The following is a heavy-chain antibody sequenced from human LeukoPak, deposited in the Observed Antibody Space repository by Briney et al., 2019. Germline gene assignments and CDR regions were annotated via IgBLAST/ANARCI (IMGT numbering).Heavy chain of an antibody. D-gene: IGHD2/OR15-2a*01. CDR3: ARGAFCISSTCLDTPYYLDF. Sequence: SETLSLSCTVSGGSIDSRGYYWGWIRQPPGKGLEWIGSIYSSGRTYYNPSLKSRVTISVDTSKKQFSLNLTSMTATDTAVYYCARGAFCISSTCLDTPYYLDFWGQGTLVTVSS. J-gene: IGHJ4*02. CDR1: GGSIDSRGYY. CDR2: IYSSGRT. V-gene: IGHV4-39*01.